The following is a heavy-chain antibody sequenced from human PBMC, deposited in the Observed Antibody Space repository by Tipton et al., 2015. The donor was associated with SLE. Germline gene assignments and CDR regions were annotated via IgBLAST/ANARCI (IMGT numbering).Heavy chain of an antibody. CDR2: INHSGST. Sequence: TLSLTCAVYGGSFSDYYWSWIRQTPGKGLEWIGEINHSGSTNYNPSLKSRVTISLDTSKNRFSLKLTSVTAADTAMYYCAGGFRDAFDIWGQGTMVTVSS. CDR3: AGGFRDAFDI. CDR1: GGSFSDYY. V-gene: IGHV4-34*09. J-gene: IGHJ3*02.